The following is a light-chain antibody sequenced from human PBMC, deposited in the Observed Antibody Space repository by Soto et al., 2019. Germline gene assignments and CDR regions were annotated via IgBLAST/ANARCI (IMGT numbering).Light chain of an antibody. CDR1: QSVLYSPNNKNY. J-gene: IGKJ4*01. CDR3: QQDYSTPLT. Sequence: DIVMTQSPDSLAVSLGERATINCKSSQSVLYSPNNKNYLAWYQQKPGQPPNLLIYWASTRQSGVPDRCSGSGSGTDFTLTSSSLQAEEVAVYYCQQDYSTPLTFGGGTKVEIK. CDR2: WAS. V-gene: IGKV4-1*01.